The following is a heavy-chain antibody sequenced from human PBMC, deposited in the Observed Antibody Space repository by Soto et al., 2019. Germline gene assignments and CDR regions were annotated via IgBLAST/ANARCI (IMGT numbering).Heavy chain of an antibody. CDR3: ARGSPAAKDYYYYMDV. J-gene: IGHJ6*03. D-gene: IGHD2-2*01. V-gene: IGHV4-34*01. CDR2: INHSGST. Sequence: SETLSLTCAVYGGSFSGYYRSWIRQPPGKGLEWIGEINHSGSTNYNPSLKSRVTISVDTSKNQFSLKLSSVTAADTAVYYCARGSPAAKDYYYYMDVWGKGTTVTVS. CDR1: GGSFSGYY.